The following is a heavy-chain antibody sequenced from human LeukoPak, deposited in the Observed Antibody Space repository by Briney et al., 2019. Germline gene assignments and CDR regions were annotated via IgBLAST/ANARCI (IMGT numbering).Heavy chain of an antibody. Sequence: GESLKISCTGSGXSFTSYCIGWVRQMPGKGLEWMGIIYPGDSDTKYSPSFQGQVTISADKSINSAYLQWSSLKASDTAIYYCARLRISTWYYLDYWGQGSLVTVSS. D-gene: IGHD6-13*01. CDR3: ARLRISTWYYLDY. V-gene: IGHV5-51*01. CDR1: GXSFTSYC. J-gene: IGHJ4*02. CDR2: IYPGDSDT.